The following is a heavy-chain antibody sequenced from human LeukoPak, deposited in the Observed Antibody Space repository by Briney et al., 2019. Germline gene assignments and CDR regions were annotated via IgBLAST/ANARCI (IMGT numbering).Heavy chain of an antibody. D-gene: IGHD3-3*01. Sequence: GGSLRLSCAAPGFTFSSYSMNWVRQAPGKGLERVSSISSSSSYIYYADSVKGRFTISRDNAKNSLYLQMNSLRAADTAVYYCARTWGWSGYNYYGMDVWGQGTTVTVSS. J-gene: IGHJ6*02. CDR1: GFTFSSYS. CDR2: ISSSSSYI. V-gene: IGHV3-21*01. CDR3: ARTWGWSGYNYYGMDV.